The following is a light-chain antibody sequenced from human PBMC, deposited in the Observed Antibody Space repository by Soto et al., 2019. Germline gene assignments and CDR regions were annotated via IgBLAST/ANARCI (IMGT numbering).Light chain of an antibody. Sequence: IVMTQSPATLSVSPGERATLSCRASQSIDNKLAWYQQRPGQAPRLLIYGASTRVTGIPGRFSGSGSGTEFTLTISGLQSEDFATYYCQQYNDSFPYAFGQGTQLEI. CDR1: QSIDNK. CDR3: QQYNDSFPYA. J-gene: IGKJ2*01. CDR2: GAS. V-gene: IGKV3-15*01.